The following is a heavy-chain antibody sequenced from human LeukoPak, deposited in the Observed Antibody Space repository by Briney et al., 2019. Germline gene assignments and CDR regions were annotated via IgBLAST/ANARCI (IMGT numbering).Heavy chain of an antibody. CDR3: ASLAVTTDY. J-gene: IGHJ4*02. Sequence: GGSLRLSCAASGFTFDDYGMSWVRQAPGKGLEWVSGINWNGGSTGYADSVKGRFTISRHNSKNTLYLQMNSLRAEDTAVYYCASLAVTTDYWGQGTLVTVSS. CDR2: INWNGGST. V-gene: IGHV3-20*04. D-gene: IGHD4-17*01. CDR1: GFTFDDYG.